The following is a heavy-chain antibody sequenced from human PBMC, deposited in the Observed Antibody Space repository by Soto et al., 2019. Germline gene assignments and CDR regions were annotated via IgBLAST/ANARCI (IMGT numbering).Heavy chain of an antibody. V-gene: IGHV3-43*01. CDR2: ISWDGGST. Sequence: PGGSLRLSCAASGFTFDDYTMHWVRQAPGKGLEWVSLISWDGGSTYYADSVKGRFTISRDNSKNSLYLQMNSLRTEDTALYYCAKDGGAVGAGYFAYWGQGTLVTVSS. D-gene: IGHD1-26*01. CDR3: AKDGGAVGAGYFAY. J-gene: IGHJ4*02. CDR1: GFTFDDYT.